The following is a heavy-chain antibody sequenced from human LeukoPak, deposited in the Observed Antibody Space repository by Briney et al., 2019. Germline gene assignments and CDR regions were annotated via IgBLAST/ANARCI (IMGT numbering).Heavy chain of an antibody. Sequence: SVKVSCKASGGTLNDYAINWVRQAPGQGLEWMGRIIPILGIPNYAQKFQDRVTITADKSTTTAYMELSSLRSEDTAVYYCASYFGPYFYYGMDVWGQGTTVTVSS. CDR1: GGTLNDYA. J-gene: IGHJ6*02. CDR2: IIPILGIP. D-gene: IGHD3/OR15-3a*01. V-gene: IGHV1-69*04. CDR3: ASYFGPYFYYGMDV.